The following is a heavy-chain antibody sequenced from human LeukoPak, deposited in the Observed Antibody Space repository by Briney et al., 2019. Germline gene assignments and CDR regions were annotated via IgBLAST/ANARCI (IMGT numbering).Heavy chain of an antibody. CDR3: ARDPNGDYIGTFDM. D-gene: IGHD4-17*01. J-gene: IGHJ3*02. Sequence: GGSLRLSCAASEFTFSTYGMSWVRQAPGRGLEWVSSISGSGGSTQYADSVQGRFAISRDNSKNVLYLQMNSLRAEDTAVYFCARDPNGDYIGTFDMWGRGTMVSVSS. CDR1: EFTFSTYG. V-gene: IGHV3-23*01. CDR2: ISGSGGST.